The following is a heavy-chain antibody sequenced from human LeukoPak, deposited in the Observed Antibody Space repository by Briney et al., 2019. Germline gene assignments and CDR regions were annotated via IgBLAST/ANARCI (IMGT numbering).Heavy chain of an antibody. J-gene: IGHJ3*02. CDR2: ISYDGSNK. V-gene: IGHV3-30-3*01. Sequence: PGGSLRLSCAASGFTFSSYAMHWVRQAPGKGLEWVAVISYDGSNKYYADSVKGRFTISRDNSKNTLYLQMNSLRAEDTAVYYCAKATQQWLLIDAFDIWGQGTMVTVSS. CDR1: GFTFSSYA. D-gene: IGHD6-19*01. CDR3: AKATQQWLLIDAFDI.